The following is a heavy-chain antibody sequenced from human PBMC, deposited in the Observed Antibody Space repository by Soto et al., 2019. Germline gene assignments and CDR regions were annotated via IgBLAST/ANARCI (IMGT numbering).Heavy chain of an antibody. J-gene: IGHJ4*02. CDR1: GGNNTYE. CDR3: TRTSMTRINY. CDR2: TIPELGTS. V-gene: IGHV1-69*10. Sequence: SVKVSCKASGGNNTYEVSWVRQAPGQWLEWVGVTIPELGTSKYAHRLQGRVTITVDKATNTAYSNLTTLASEDTAIYYCTRTSMTRINYWGQGTLVTVSS. D-gene: IGHD5-12*01.